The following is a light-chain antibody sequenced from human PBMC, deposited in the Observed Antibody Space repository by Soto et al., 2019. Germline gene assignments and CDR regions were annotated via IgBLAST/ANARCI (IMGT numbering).Light chain of an antibody. V-gene: IGLV2-8*01. CDR3: SSYAGSNFWV. J-gene: IGLJ3*02. CDR2: EVS. CDR1: SSDVGGYTY. Sequence: QSALTQPPSASGSPGQSVTISCTGTSSDVGGYTYVSWYQQHPGKVPKLIIYEVSKRPSGVPDRFSGSKSGNTASLTVSGLQAEDEADYYCSSYAGSNFWVFGGGTKVTVL.